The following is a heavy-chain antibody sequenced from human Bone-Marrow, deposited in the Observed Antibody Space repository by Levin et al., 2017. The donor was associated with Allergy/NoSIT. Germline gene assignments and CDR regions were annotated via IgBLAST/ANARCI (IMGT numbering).Heavy chain of an antibody. CDR2: IGYSGST. Sequence: PSETLSLTCVVSGGSITRGDWWSWVRQSPGKGLEWIGEIGYSGSTNYNPSLQSRVTLSIDTSRNHFSLLFPSVTAADTAVYFCARLPKWQYYYFDSWGPGTLVTVSS. J-gene: IGHJ4*02. V-gene: IGHV4-4*02. CDR3: ARLPKWQYYYFDS. CDR1: GGSITRGDW. D-gene: IGHD5-12*01.